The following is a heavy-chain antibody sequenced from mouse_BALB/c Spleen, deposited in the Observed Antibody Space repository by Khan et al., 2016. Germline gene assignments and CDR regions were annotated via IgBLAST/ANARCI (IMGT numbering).Heavy chain of an antibody. D-gene: IGHD2-1*01. J-gene: IGHJ3*01. CDR3: AKVDYYGSGGAWVAY. CDR1: GFSLTTYV. V-gene: IGHV2-5-1*01. CDR2: IWRGGNT. Sequence: QVQLKESGPSLVQPSQSLSITCTVSGFSLTTYVVHWVRQSPGKGLEWLGVIWRGGNTDYNAAFMSRLRITKDNSKSQVFFKMNSLQADDTAIYXCAKVDYYGSGGAWVAYGGQGSLVTGSA.